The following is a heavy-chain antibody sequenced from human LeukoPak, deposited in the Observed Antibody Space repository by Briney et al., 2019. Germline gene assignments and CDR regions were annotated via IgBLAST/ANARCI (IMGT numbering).Heavy chain of an antibody. D-gene: IGHD3-22*01. CDR3: ARRYDSTLYYYYYMDV. J-gene: IGHJ6*03. V-gene: IGHV4-38-2*01. Sequence: SETLSLTCGVSGYSISRGYYWAWIRQPPGKGLEWIGTIYHTGSTYYTPSLGSRVTISVDTSKNEFSLNLNSVTAADTAVYYCARRYDSTLYYYYYMDVWGKGTTVTVSS. CDR2: IYHTGST. CDR1: GYSISRGYY.